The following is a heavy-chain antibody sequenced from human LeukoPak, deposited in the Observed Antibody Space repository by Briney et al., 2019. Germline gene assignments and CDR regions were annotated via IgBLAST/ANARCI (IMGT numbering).Heavy chain of an antibody. CDR2: IKQDGSEK. V-gene: IGHV3-7*01. J-gene: IGHJ4*02. Sequence: GGSLRLSCAASGFTFSNYEMNWVRQAPGKGLEWVANIKQDGSEKYYVDSVKGRFTISRDNAKNSLYLQMNSLRAEDTAVYYCARGAYYYDSSGYYFDYWGQGTLVTVSS. CDR1: GFTFSNYE. CDR3: ARGAYYYDSSGYYFDY. D-gene: IGHD3-22*01.